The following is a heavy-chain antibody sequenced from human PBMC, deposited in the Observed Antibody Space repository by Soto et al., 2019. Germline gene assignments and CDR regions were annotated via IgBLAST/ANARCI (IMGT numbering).Heavy chain of an antibody. D-gene: IGHD1-26*01. CDR2: ISGSGGST. CDR3: AKRKMGLVGATRYYYGMDV. J-gene: IGHJ6*02. V-gene: IGHV3-23*01. Sequence: EVQLLESGGGLVQPGGSLRLSCAASGFTFSSYAMSWVRQAPGKGLEWVSAISGSGGSTYYADSVKGRFTISRDNSKNPLYVQMNGLRAEDTAVYYCAKRKMGLVGATRYYYGMDVWGQGATVTVSS. CDR1: GFTFSSYA.